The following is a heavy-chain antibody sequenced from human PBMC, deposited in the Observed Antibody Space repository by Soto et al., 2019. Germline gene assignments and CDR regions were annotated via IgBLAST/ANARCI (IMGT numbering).Heavy chain of an antibody. Sequence: QVQLQQWGAGLLKPSETQSLTCAVYGGSFSGYYWSWIRQPPGKGLEWIGEINHSGSTNYNPSLKSRVTISVDTSKNQFSLKLSSVTAADTAVYYCARGRSCGWYVGWFDPWGQGTLVTVSS. CDR3: ARGRSCGWYVGWFDP. V-gene: IGHV4-34*01. CDR1: GGSFSGYY. CDR2: INHSGST. D-gene: IGHD6-19*01. J-gene: IGHJ5*02.